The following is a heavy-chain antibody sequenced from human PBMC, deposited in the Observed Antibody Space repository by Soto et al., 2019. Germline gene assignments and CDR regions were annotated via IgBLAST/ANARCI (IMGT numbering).Heavy chain of an antibody. D-gene: IGHD1-26*01. CDR1: GFTFSGSA. CDR3: TRSGSYLGSYYYGMDV. J-gene: IGHJ6*02. V-gene: IGHV3-73*01. Sequence: GGSLRLSCAASGFTFSGSAMHWVRQASGKGLEWVGRIRSKANSYATAYAASVKGRFTISRDVSKNTAYLQMNSLKTEDTAVYYCTRSGSYLGSYYYGMDVWGQGTTVTVSS. CDR2: IRSKANSYAT.